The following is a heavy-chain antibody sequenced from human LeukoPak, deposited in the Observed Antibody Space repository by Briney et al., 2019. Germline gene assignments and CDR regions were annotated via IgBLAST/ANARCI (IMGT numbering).Heavy chain of an antibody. CDR3: AKPAYDFWSGYYTSIFVSQDY. CDR1: GFTFSSYA. V-gene: IGHV3-23*01. J-gene: IGHJ4*02. Sequence: PGGSLRLSCAASGFTFSSYAMSWVRQAPGKGLEWVSAISGSGGSTYYADSVKGRFTISRDNSKNTLYLQMNSLRAEDTAVYYCAKPAYDFWSGYYTSIFVSQDYWGQGTLVTVSS. CDR2: ISGSGGST. D-gene: IGHD3-3*01.